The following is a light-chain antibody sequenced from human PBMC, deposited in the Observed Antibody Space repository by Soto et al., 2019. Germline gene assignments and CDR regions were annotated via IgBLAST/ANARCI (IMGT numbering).Light chain of an antibody. CDR3: QSVDTSGSFV. V-gene: IGLV3-25*02. Sequence: SCSLTQPPSVSVSPGQTAKITCSGTALPKQYAAWYQQKPGQAPLLVISLATGRPSGIPERFSGPSSGTTVTLTISGVQAEDEVDYYCQSVDTSGSFVFGTGTKGTVL. CDR2: LAT. J-gene: IGLJ1*01. CDR1: ALPKQY.